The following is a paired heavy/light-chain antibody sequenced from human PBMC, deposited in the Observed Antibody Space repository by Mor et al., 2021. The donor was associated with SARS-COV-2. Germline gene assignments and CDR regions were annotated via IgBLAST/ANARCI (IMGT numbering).Light chain of an antibody. CDR3: SSYSSSSTWV. Sequence: QSALTQPASVSGSPGQSITISCTGTSSDVGGHNLVSWYQQHPGKAPKLMIYEVRNRPSGVSNRFSGSKSGNTASLTISGLQAEDEAGYYCSSYSSSSTWVFGGGTKLTVL. J-gene: IGLJ3*02. V-gene: IGLV2-14*01. CDR1: SSDVGGHNL. CDR2: EVR.
Heavy chain of an antibody. V-gene: IGHV3-23*01. CDR1: GFTFSTFA. J-gene: IGHJ6*04. Sequence: EVQVLESGGGLVQPGGSLRLSCAASGFTFSTFAMTWVRQAPGKGLEWVSAISDSGGSTSYTDSVKGRFTIFRDNSKNTLYLQMNSLRAEDTAVYYCATVYDFWSGRGGMDVWGKGTTVTISS. CDR3: ATVYDFWSGRGGMDV. CDR2: ISDSGGST. D-gene: IGHD3-3*01.